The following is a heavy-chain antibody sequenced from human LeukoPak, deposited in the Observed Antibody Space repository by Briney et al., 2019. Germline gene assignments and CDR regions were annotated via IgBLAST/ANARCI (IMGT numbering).Heavy chain of an antibody. V-gene: IGHV3-30*04. CDR2: ISYDGSNK. J-gene: IGHJ4*02. Sequence: GGSLRLSCAASGFTFSSYAMHWVRQAPGKGLEWVAVISYDGSNKYYADSVKGRFTISRDNSKNTLYLQMNSLRAEDTAVYYCARAGRYLDWLLLDYWGQGTLVTVSS. CDR1: GFTFSSYA. D-gene: IGHD3-9*01. CDR3: ARAGRYLDWLLLDY.